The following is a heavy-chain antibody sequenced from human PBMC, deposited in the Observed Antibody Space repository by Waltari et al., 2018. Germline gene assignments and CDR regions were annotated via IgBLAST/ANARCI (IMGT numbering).Heavy chain of an antibody. Sequence: QMQLVQSGSEVKKPGTSVKVSCKASGFTFTSSAMQWVRQARGQRSEWIGWIVVGSGNTNYAQKFQERVTITRDMSTSTAYMELSSLRSEDTAVYYCAAVPAYYDYVWGIYRRDSGDYAFDIWGQGTMVTVSS. J-gene: IGHJ3*02. V-gene: IGHV1-58*02. CDR1: GFTFTSSA. CDR2: IVVGSGNT. D-gene: IGHD3-16*02. CDR3: AAVPAYYDYVWGIYRRDSGDYAFDI.